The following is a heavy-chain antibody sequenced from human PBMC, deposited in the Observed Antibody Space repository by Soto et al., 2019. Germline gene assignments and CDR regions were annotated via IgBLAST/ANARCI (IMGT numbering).Heavy chain of an antibody. D-gene: IGHD2-2*01. CDR2: ISAYNGNT. J-gene: IGHJ4*02. CDR1: GYTFTSYG. Sequence: QVQLVQSGAEVKKPGASVKVSCKASGYTFTSYGISWVRQAPGQGLEWMGWISAYNGNTNYAQKLQGRVTMTTDTSTSTAYMELRSLRSDDTAVYYCARIGSYEPIVLVPAAMRYFDYWGQGTLVTVSS. CDR3: ARIGSYEPIVLVPAAMRYFDY. V-gene: IGHV1-18*01.